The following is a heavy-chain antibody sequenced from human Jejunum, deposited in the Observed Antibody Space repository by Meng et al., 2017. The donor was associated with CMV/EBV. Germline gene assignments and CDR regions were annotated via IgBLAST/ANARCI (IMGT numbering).Heavy chain of an antibody. CDR2: ISSSGSTI. CDR3: ARQIRPIDY. D-gene: IGHD3-10*01. CDR1: EFICSDYY. V-gene: IGHV3-11*01. Sequence: LSYESSEFICSDYYMNWIRQAPGKGLRWVSYISSSGSTIYYADSVKGRFTISRDNAKNSLYLQMNSLRADDTAVYYCARQIRPIDYWGQGTLVTVSS. J-gene: IGHJ4*02.